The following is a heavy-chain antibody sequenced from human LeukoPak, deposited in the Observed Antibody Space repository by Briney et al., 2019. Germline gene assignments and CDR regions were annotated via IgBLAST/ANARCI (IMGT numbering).Heavy chain of an antibody. CDR1: GFTFSSYA. V-gene: IGHV3-9*01. CDR3: AKDDSYFDY. J-gene: IGHJ4*02. Sequence: GGSLRLSCAASGFTFSSYAMHWVRQAPGKGLEWVSGISWNSGSIGYADSVKGRFTISRDNAKNSLYLQMNSLRAEDTALYYCAKDDSYFDYWGQGTLVTVSS. CDR2: ISWNSGSI.